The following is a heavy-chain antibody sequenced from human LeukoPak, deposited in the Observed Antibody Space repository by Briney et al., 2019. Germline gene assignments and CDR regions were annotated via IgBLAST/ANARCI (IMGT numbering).Heavy chain of an antibody. CDR3: ARDVYYGSGSPRLDY. Sequence: GGSLRLSCAASGFTFSDYNMNWVRQVPGKGLESVSYMSHSGDIIYYADSVKGRFTISRDNAKNSLYLQMNSLRAEDTAVYYCARDVYYGSGSPRLDYWGQGTLVTVSS. CDR2: MSHSGDII. CDR1: GFTFSDYN. D-gene: IGHD3-10*01. V-gene: IGHV3-48*01. J-gene: IGHJ4*02.